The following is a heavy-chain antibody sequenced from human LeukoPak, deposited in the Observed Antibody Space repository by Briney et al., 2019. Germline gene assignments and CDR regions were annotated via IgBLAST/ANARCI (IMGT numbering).Heavy chain of an antibody. D-gene: IGHD2/OR15-2a*01. Sequence: GGSLRLSCAASGFTFSSYGMHWVRQAPGRGLEWVAVISHDGRKQYYADSVKGRFTISRDNSYNTLDVQMNSLRAEDTAVYFCAKERTSRVSQEYDYWGQGILVTVSS. CDR1: GFTFSSYG. V-gene: IGHV3-30*18. J-gene: IGHJ4*02. CDR2: ISHDGRKQ. CDR3: AKERTSRVSQEYDY.